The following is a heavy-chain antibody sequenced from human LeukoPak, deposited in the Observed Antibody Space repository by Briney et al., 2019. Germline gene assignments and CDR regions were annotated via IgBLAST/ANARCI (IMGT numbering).Heavy chain of an antibody. CDR3: ARDRGSYYYGSGIHAFDI. CDR2: INYSGNT. V-gene: IGHV4-39*07. CDR1: GDSISSSIYY. J-gene: IGHJ3*02. D-gene: IGHD3-10*01. Sequence: SETLSLTCTVSGDSISSSIYYWGWIRQPPGKGLEWFGSINYSGNTYYNPSLKSRVAMLADTSKNQFSLKLWSVTAADTAVYYCARDRGSYYYGSGIHAFDIWGQGTMVTVSS.